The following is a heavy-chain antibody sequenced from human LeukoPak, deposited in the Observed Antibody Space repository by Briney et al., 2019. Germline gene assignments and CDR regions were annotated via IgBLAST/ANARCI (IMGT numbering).Heavy chain of an antibody. CDR2: ISYDGSNK. Sequence: GGSLRLSCAAPGFTFSRYGMHWVRQASVKGLDWVALISYDGSNKYYADSVKGRFTISRDNSKNTLYLQMNSLRPEDTAVYYCAKGDPYGSGSYPVDYWGQGTLVTVSS. D-gene: IGHD3-10*01. CDR1: GFTFSRYG. V-gene: IGHV3-30*18. J-gene: IGHJ4*02. CDR3: AKGDPYGSGSYPVDY.